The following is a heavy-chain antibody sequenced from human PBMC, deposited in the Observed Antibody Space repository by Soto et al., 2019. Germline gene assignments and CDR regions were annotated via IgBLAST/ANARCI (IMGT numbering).Heavy chain of an antibody. J-gene: IGHJ4*02. V-gene: IGHV1-2*04. CDR3: ARSTCSSISCYVGSWDY. Sequence: QVQLVQSGAEVKKPGASVKVSCKASGYTFTGYDMHWVRQAPGQGLEGMGWINPNSGGTNYAQKFQGWVTRTRDTSISTAYMELSRLRSDDTAVYYCARSTCSSISCYVGSWDYWGQGTLVTVSS. CDR2: INPNSGGT. CDR1: GYTFTGYD. D-gene: IGHD2-2*01.